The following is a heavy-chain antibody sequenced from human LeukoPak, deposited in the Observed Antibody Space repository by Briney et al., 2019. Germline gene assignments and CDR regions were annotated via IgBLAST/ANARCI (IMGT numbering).Heavy chain of an antibody. CDR3: ARDPLRYLRVGHYDY. CDR2: IWFDGSDK. CDR1: GFTFSKFA. V-gene: IGHV3-33*01. Sequence: AGGSLRLSCAASGFTFSKFAMHWVRQAPGRGLEWVAVIWFDGSDKYYRDSVKGRFTISRDNSKNTLYLQMNSLRVEDTAVYYCARDPLRYLRVGHYDYWGQGTLVAVSS. D-gene: IGHD3-9*01. J-gene: IGHJ4*02.